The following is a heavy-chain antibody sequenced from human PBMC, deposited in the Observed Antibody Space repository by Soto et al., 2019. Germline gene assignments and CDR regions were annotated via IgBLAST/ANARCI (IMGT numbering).Heavy chain of an antibody. V-gene: IGHV4-61*01. D-gene: IGHD4-17*01. J-gene: IGHJ4*02. CDR2: IYYIGST. CDR3: ATVDTYGDYYFQY. CDR1: GGSVSSGSYY. Sequence: QVQLQESGPGLVKPSETLSLTCTVSGGSVSSGSYYWSWIRQPPGKGLEWIGYIYYIGSTKFNPSLKSRVTLSVDTSKKQFSLQLSSVTAADTAVYYCATVDTYGDYYFQYWGQGTLVTVSS.